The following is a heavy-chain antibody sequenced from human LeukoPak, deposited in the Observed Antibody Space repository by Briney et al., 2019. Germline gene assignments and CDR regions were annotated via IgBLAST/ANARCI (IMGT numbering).Heavy chain of an antibody. Sequence: GGSLRLSCAASGYTFTNAWMSWVRQAPGKGLEWVGRSKGKTDGGTTDYAAPVKGRFTISRDDSKTTLYLQMNSLKTEDTAVYYCSTDNGYTALDIWGQGTMVTVSS. D-gene: IGHD2-2*02. CDR1: GYTFTNAW. CDR3: STDNGYTALDI. CDR2: SKGKTDGGTT. J-gene: IGHJ3*02. V-gene: IGHV3-15*01.